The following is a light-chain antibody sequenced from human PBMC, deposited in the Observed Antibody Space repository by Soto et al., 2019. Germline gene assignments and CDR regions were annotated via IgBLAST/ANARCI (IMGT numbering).Light chain of an antibody. J-gene: IGKJ1*01. V-gene: IGKV1-39*01. Sequence: IQMTQSPSSLSASVGDRVTITCRASQSISTYLNWYQQKPGKVPKLVISSASSLQSGVPSRVSGSGSGTDFTLTISSLQPEDFATYYRLQIYNTPWTFGQGTKVEIK. CDR1: QSISTY. CDR2: SAS. CDR3: LQIYNTPWT.